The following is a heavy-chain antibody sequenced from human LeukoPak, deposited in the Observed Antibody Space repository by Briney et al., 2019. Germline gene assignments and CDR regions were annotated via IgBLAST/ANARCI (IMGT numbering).Heavy chain of an antibody. J-gene: IGHJ4*02. CDR3: ARGRYYYDSSGYWYYFDY. CDR2: INHSGST. V-gene: IGHV4-34*01. CDR1: GGSFSGYY. D-gene: IGHD3-22*01. Sequence: PSETLSPTCAVYGGSFSGYYWSWIRQPPGKGLEWIGEINHSGSTNYNPSLKSRVTISVDTSKNQFSLKLSSVTAADTAVYYCARGRYYYDSSGYWYYFDYWGQGTLVTVSS.